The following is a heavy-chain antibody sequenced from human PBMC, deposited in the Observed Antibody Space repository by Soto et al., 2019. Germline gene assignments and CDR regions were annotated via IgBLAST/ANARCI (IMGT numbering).Heavy chain of an antibody. CDR3: AKGEAYYYGSGSYYGVS. Sequence: GGSLRLSCAASGFTFSSYAMSWVRQAPGKGLEWVSAISGSGGSTYYADSVKGRFTISRDNSKNTLYLQMNSLRAEDTAVYYCAKGEAYYYGSGSYYGVSWGQGTLVTVSS. CDR2: ISGSGGST. D-gene: IGHD3-10*01. J-gene: IGHJ4*02. CDR1: GFTFSSYA. V-gene: IGHV3-23*01.